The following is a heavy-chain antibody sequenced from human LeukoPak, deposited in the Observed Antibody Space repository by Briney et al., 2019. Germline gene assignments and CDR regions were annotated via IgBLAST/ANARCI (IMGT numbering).Heavy chain of an antibody. J-gene: IGHJ3*02. D-gene: IGHD2-15*01. CDR2: IYHSGST. Sequence: PSETLSLTCAVSGGSISSGGYSWSWLRQPPGKGLEWIGYIYHSGSTYYNPSLKSRVTISVDRSKNQFSLKLSSVTAADTAVYYCARGYCSGGSCYDDAFDIWGQGTMVTVPS. CDR3: ARGYCSGGSCYDDAFDI. V-gene: IGHV4-30-2*01. CDR1: GGSISSGGYS.